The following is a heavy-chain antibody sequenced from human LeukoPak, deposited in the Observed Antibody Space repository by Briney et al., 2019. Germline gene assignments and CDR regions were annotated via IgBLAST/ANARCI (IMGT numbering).Heavy chain of an antibody. Sequence: PSETLSLTCSVSGGSIRSYYWSWIRQPPGKGPEWIGYIHYSGSTNYNPSLKSRITISIDTSKNQFSLKLSSVTAADTAVYYCAREAEGRINYYYYYMDVWGKGTTVTVSS. CDR2: IHYSGST. J-gene: IGHJ6*03. V-gene: IGHV4-59*12. CDR1: GGSIRSYY. CDR3: AREAEGRINYYYYYMDV. D-gene: IGHD2/OR15-2a*01.